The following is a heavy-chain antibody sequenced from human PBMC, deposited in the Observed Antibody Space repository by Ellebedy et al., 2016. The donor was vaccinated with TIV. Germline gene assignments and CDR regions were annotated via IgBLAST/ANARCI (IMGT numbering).Heavy chain of an antibody. D-gene: IGHD2-8*01. CDR3: ARARCSNADCHIPGY. Sequence: GESLKISCAASGFTFSNYWMSWVRQAPGKGLEWVANINPDGSEKHYVDSVKGRFTISRDNAKTSLYLQINGLRDDDTAMYYCARARCSNADCHIPGYWGQGSLVTVSS. J-gene: IGHJ4*02. CDR1: GFTFSNYW. V-gene: IGHV3-7*03. CDR2: INPDGSEK.